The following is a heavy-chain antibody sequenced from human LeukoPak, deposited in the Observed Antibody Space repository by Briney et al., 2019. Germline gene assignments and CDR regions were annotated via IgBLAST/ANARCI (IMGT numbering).Heavy chain of an antibody. D-gene: IGHD1-26*01. Sequence: AGGSLRLSCAASGFTFSSYGMHWVRQAPGKGLEWVAFIRYDGSNKYYVDSVKGRFTISRDTSDNTLNLQMNGLGAEDSAVYYCAAKGNGYTGIYVFAHWGQGTLVTVSA. J-gene: IGHJ4*02. V-gene: IGHV3-30*02. CDR3: AAKGNGYTGIYVFAH. CDR2: IRYDGSNK. CDR1: GFTFSSYG.